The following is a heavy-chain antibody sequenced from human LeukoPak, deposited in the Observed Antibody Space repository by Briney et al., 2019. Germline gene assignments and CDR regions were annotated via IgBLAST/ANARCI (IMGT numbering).Heavy chain of an antibody. Sequence: GGSLRLSCAASGFTFSSYAMSWVRQAPGKGLEWVSAISGSGGSTYYADSVKGRFTIYRDNSKNTLYLQMNSLRAEDTAVYYCAKVRRGYSYGNPESRYYFDYWGQGTLVTVSS. CDR3: AKVRRGYSYGNPESRYYFDY. J-gene: IGHJ4*02. D-gene: IGHD5-18*01. CDR2: ISGSGGST. V-gene: IGHV3-23*01. CDR1: GFTFSSYA.